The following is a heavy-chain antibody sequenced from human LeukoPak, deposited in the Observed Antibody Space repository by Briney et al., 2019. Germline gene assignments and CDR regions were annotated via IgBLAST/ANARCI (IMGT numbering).Heavy chain of an antibody. V-gene: IGHV1-46*01. J-gene: IGHJ4*02. CDR3: ARDAPDTCSSTSCYGSWYFDY. CDR2: INPSDGST. D-gene: IGHD2-2*01. Sequence: ASVKVSCKASGYTFTSYYMHWVRQAPGQGLEWMGIINPSDGSTSYAQKFQGRVTMTRDTSTSTVYMELSSLRSEDTAVYYCARDAPDTCSSTSCYGSWYFDYWGQGTLVTVSS. CDR1: GYTFTSYY.